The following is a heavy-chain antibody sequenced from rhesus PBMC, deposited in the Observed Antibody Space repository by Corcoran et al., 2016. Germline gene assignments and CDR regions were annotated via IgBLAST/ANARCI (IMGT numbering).Heavy chain of an antibody. CDR3: ARDSYEDDYGYYYNRFDY. Sequence: QVQLQESGPGLVKPSETLSLTCAVYGGSFSSYCWGWIRQPPGTGLDGIGSIYGIMWSTENNPPLKRRATISRDTSKNQFSLKLSSVTAADTAVYYCARDSYEDDYGYYYNRFDYWGQGVLVTVSS. D-gene: IGHD3-9*01. CDR1: GGSFSSYC. CDR2: IYGIMWST. J-gene: IGHJ4*01. V-gene: IGHV4-160*01.